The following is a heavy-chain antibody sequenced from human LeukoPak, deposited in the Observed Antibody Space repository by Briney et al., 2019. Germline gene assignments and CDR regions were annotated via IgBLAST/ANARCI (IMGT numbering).Heavy chain of an antibody. J-gene: IGHJ6*04. Sequence: GGSLRLSCASSGFTFSSYQMNWVRQAPGKGLEWVSYISSSGSTIYYADSVKGRFTISRDNAKNSLYLQMNSLRAEGTAVYYCAELGITMIGGVWGKGTTVTISS. V-gene: IGHV3-48*03. CDR3: AELGITMIGGV. CDR2: ISSSGSTI. CDR1: GFTFSSYQ. D-gene: IGHD3-10*02.